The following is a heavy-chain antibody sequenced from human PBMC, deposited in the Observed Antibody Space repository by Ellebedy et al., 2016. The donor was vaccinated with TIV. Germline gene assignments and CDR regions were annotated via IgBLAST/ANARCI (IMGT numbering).Heavy chain of an antibody. V-gene: IGHV2-5*02. CDR2: IYWDDDK. D-gene: IGHD6-13*01. CDR1: GFSLSTSGVG. CDR3: AHRGPGIAAAEVGFDY. J-gene: IGHJ4*02. Sequence: SGPTLVKPTQTLTLTCTFSGFSLSTSGVGVGWIRQPPGKALEWLALIYWDDDKRYSPSLKSRLTITKDTSKNQVVLTMTNMDPVDTATYYCAHRGPGIAAAEVGFDYWGQGTLVTVSS.